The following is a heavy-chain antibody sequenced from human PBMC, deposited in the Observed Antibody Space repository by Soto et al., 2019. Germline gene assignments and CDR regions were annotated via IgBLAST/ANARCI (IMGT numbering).Heavy chain of an antibody. Sequence: QVQLQESGPGLVKPSETLSLTCTVSGGSISSYYWSWIRQPPGKGLEWIGYIYYSGSTNYNPSLKSRVTISVDTSKNQFSLKLSSVTAADTAVYYCASQTKGGGWYEFDYWGQGTLVTVSS. CDR1: GGSISSYY. CDR2: IYYSGST. D-gene: IGHD6-19*01. V-gene: IGHV4-59*01. J-gene: IGHJ4*02. CDR3: ASQTKGGGWYEFDY.